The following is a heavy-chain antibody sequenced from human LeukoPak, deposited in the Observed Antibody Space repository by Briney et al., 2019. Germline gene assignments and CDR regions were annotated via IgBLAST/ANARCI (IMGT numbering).Heavy chain of an antibody. CDR3: ARGKSRGSRIDY. D-gene: IGHD1-26*01. V-gene: IGHV4-38-2*02. Sequence: SETLSLTCTVSGYSISSGYYWGWIRQPPGKGLEWIGSIYHSGSTYYNPSLKSRVTISVDTSKNQFSLRLRSVTAADTAVYYCARGKSRGSRIDYWGQGTLVTVSS. J-gene: IGHJ4*02. CDR2: IYHSGST. CDR1: GYSISSGYY.